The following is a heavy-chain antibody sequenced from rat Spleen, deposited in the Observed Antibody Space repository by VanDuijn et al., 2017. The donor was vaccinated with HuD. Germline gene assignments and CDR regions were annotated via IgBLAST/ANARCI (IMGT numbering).Heavy chain of an antibody. J-gene: IGHJ2*01. CDR1: GFNFINYY. CDR3: ARSGYGGYYFDY. V-gene: IGHV5-25*01. D-gene: IGHD1-11*01. Sequence: EVQLVESGGGLVQPGRSMKLSCAASGFNFINYYMAWVRQAPTKGLEWVTSITNSGGSTYYRDSVKGRFTISRDNAKSTLYLQVDSLRSEDTATYCWARSGYGGYYFDYWGQGVMVTVSS. CDR2: ITNSGGST.